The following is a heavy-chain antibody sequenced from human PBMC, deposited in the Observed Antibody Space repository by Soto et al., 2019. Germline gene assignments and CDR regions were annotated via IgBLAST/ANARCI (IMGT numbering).Heavy chain of an antibody. CDR2: IYYSGST. D-gene: IGHD3-22*01. CDR3: AREMNYYDTSGDSYFDY. J-gene: IGHJ4*02. Sequence: SETLSLTCAVSGGSISSGGYSWSWIRQPPEKGLEWIGYIYYSGSTYYNPSLKSRVTISVDTSKNQFSLRLSSVTAADTAVYYCAREMNYYDTSGDSYFDYWGQGTLVTVSS. CDR1: GGSISSGGYS. V-gene: IGHV4-31*11.